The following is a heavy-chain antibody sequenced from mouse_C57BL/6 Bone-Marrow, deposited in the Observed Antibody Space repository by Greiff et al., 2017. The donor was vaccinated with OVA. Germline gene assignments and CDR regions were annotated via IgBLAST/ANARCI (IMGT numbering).Heavy chain of an antibody. CDR3: ARYGNYLRGYAMDY. CDR1: GFSLTSYG. J-gene: IGHJ4*01. CDR2: IWSDGST. V-gene: IGHV2-6*03. Sequence: QVQLKESGPGLVAPSQSLSITCTVSGFSLTSYGVHWVRQPPGKGLEWLVVIWSDGSTTYNSALKSRLSISKDNSKSQVFLKMNSLQTDDTAMYYCARYGNYLRGYAMDYWGQGTSVTVSS. D-gene: IGHD2-10*02.